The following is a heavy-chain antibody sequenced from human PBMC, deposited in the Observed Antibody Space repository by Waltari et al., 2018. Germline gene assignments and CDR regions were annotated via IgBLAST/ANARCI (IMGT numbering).Heavy chain of an antibody. CDR3: AKGGYCSGGSCYSDY. V-gene: IGHV3-23*01. D-gene: IGHD2-15*01. J-gene: IGHJ4*02. CDR2: ISGSGGST. Sequence: EVQLLESGGGLVQPGGSLRLSCAASGFTFSSYAMSWVRQAPGKGLEWVSAISGSGGSTYYADSVKGRFTISRDNSKNTLYLQMNSLRAEYTAVYYCAKGGYCSGGSCYSDYWGQGTLVTVSS. CDR1: GFTFSSYA.